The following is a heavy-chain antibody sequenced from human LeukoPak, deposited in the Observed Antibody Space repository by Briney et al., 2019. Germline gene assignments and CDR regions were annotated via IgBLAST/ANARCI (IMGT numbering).Heavy chain of an antibody. CDR3: ARVYYCDSSGYYFGDYFDY. D-gene: IGHD3-22*01. V-gene: IGHV1-2*06. J-gene: IGHJ4*02. CDR2: INPNSGGT. Sequence: ASVKVSCKASGYTFTGYYMHWVRQAPGQGLEWMGRINPNSGGTNYAQKFQGRVTMTRDTSISTAYMELSRLRSDDTAVYYCARVYYCDSSGYYFGDYFDYWGQGTLVTVSS. CDR1: GYTFTGYY.